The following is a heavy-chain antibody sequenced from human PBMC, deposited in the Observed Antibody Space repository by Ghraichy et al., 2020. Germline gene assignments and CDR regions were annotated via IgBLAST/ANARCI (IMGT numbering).Heavy chain of an antibody. Sequence: SGPTLVKPTQTLTLTCTFSGFSLSTSGMRVSWIRQPPGKALEWLARIDWDDDKFYSTSLKTRLTISKDTSKNQVVLTMTNMDPVDTATYYCARIRDYGDYFDYWGQGTLVTVSS. CDR3: ARIRDYGDYFDY. V-gene: IGHV2-70*04. J-gene: IGHJ4*02. CDR2: IDWDDDK. D-gene: IGHD4-17*01. CDR1: GFSLSTSGMR.